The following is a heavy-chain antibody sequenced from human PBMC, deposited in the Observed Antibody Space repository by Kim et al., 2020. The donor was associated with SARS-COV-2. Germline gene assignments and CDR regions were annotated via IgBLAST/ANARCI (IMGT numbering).Heavy chain of an antibody. CDR2: IYYTGDT. Sequence: SETLSLTCSVSDDSITNHYWNWIRQPPGKGLEWIGYIYYTGDTTYNPSLKSRVTISIDTSKNQFSLKVKSVTAADTAIYYCARGYRFDPWGQGTLVTVSS. D-gene: IGHD3-3*01. J-gene: IGHJ5*02. CDR3: ARGYRFDP. V-gene: IGHV4-59*11. CDR1: DDSITNHY.